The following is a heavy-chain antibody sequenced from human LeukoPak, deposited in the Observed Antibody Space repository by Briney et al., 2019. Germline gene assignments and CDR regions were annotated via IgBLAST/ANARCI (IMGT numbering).Heavy chain of an antibody. Sequence: PGGSLRLSCAASGFTFSDYSMNWVRQAPGKGLEWVSSISSSSSYIYYADSVKGRFTISRDNAKNSLYLQMNSLRAEDTAVYYCARERDCSSTSCSYYYYYYYMDVWGKGTTVTVSS. CDR2: ISSSSSYI. D-gene: IGHD2-2*01. V-gene: IGHV3-21*01. CDR3: ARERDCSSTSCSYYYYYYYMDV. CDR1: GFTFSDYS. J-gene: IGHJ6*03.